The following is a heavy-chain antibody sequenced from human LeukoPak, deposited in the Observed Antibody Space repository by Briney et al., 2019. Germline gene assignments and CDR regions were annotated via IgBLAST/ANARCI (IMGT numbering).Heavy chain of an antibody. CDR3: ARVVDNWNDVGYFDY. V-gene: IGHV1-69*13. D-gene: IGHD1-1*01. Sequence: SVKVSCKASGGTFSSYAISWVRQAPGQGLEWMGGIIPIFGTANYAQKFQGRVTITADESTSTAYMELSSLRSEDTAVYYCARVVDNWNDVGYFDYWGQGTLVTVSS. J-gene: IGHJ4*02. CDR1: GGTFSSYA. CDR2: IIPIFGTA.